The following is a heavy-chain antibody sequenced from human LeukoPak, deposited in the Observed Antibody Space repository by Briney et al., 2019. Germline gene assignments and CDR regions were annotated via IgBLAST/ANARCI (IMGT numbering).Heavy chain of an antibody. J-gene: IGHJ4*01. CDR1: GFTFSSYE. CDR2: ISSSGSTI. V-gene: IGHV3-48*03. D-gene: IGHD3-3*01. CDR3: ARVNTYYDFWSGYLDY. Sequence: GGSLRLSCAASGFTFSSYEMNWVRQAPGKGLEWVSYISSSGSTIYYADSVKGRFTISRDNAKNSLYLQMNSLRAEDTAVYYCARVNTYYDFWSGYLDYWGQEPWSPSPQ.